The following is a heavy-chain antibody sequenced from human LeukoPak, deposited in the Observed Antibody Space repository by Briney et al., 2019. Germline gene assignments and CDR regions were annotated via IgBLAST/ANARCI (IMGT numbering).Heavy chain of an antibody. CDR3: ARGGYSSSSDAFDI. D-gene: IGHD6-13*01. CDR2: INPSGGTT. J-gene: IGHJ3*02. V-gene: IGHV1-46*01. CDR1: GYTFTSYG. Sequence: GASVKVSCKASGYTFTSYGISWVRQAPGQGLEWMGIINPSGGTTRYAQKFQGRVTMTRDTSTDTVSMDLSSLRSEDTAVYYCARGGYSSSSDAFDIWGQGTMVTVSS.